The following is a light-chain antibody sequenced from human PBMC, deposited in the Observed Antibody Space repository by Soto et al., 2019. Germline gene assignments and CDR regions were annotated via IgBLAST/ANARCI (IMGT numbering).Light chain of an antibody. CDR3: QQRSNWPPSIT. J-gene: IGKJ5*01. CDR1: QSVSSY. Sequence: EIVLTQSPATLSLSPGERATLSCRASQSVSSYLAWYQQKPGQAPRLLIYDASNRSTGIPARFRGSGSGTGFTLTISSLEPEDFAVYYCQQRSNWPPSITFGQGTPLEIK. V-gene: IGKV3-11*01. CDR2: DAS.